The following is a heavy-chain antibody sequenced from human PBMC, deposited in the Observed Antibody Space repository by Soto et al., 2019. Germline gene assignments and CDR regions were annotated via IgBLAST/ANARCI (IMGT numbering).Heavy chain of an antibody. D-gene: IGHD6-13*01. CDR3: ARVPRLYRYSSSWQFDP. CDR1: GGSISSGGYY. J-gene: IGHJ5*02. V-gene: IGHV4-31*03. CDR2: IYYSGST. Sequence: QVQLQESGPGLVKPSQTLSLTCTVSGGSISSGGYYWSWIRQHPGKGLEWIGYIYYSGSTYYNPSLKTRVTTSIDTSKNQSPLKLSSVTAADPAVYYCARVPRLYRYSSSWQFDPWGQGTLVTVSS.